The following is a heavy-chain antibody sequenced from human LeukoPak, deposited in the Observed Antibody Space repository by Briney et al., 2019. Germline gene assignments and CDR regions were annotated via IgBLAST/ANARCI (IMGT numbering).Heavy chain of an antibody. V-gene: IGHV3-53*01. J-gene: IGHJ3*02. CDR3: ARSSLVTRDAFDI. D-gene: IGHD4-23*01. CDR1: GFTVSGNY. CDR2: IYSGGST. Sequence: GGSLRLSCAASGFTVSGNYMSWVRQAPGKGLEWVSVIYSGGSTYYADSVKGRFTISRDNSKNTLYLQMNSLRAEDTAVYYCARSSLVTRDAFDIWGQGTMVTVSS.